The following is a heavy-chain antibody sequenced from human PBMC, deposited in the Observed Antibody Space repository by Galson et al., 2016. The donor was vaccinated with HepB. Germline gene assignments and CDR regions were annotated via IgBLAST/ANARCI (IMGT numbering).Heavy chain of an antibody. CDR1: GVSTKSYY. J-gene: IGHJ5*02. CDR2: IYYSGTT. D-gene: IGHD6-13*01. V-gene: IGHV4-59*12. CDR3: ARESSSWYQNWFDP. Sequence: ETLSLTCTVSGVSTKSYYWSWIRQPPGKGLEWIGYIYYSGTTNYNPSLRSRVTMSVDTSKNQFSLNLSSVTAADPAVYYCARESSSWYQNWFDPWGQGPLCTVSS.